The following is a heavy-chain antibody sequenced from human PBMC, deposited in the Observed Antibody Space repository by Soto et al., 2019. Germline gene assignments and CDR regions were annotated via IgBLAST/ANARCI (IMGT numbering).Heavy chain of an antibody. Sequence: QVQLMQSGAEVTKPGSSVKVSCKASGGTFSSYSINWVRQAPGQGLEWMGEIIPIFGTANYAQKFQGRVTITADESTSTAYMELSSLSSEYTAVYYCARDGGRHSGGIDYWGQGTLVTVSS. D-gene: IGHD1-26*01. J-gene: IGHJ4*02. CDR2: IIPIFGTA. V-gene: IGHV1-69*01. CDR1: GGTFSSYS. CDR3: ARDGGRHSGGIDY.